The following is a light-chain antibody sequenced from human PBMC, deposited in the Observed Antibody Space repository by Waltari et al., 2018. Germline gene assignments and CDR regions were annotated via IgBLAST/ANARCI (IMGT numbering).Light chain of an antibody. V-gene: IGLV2-23*02. CDR1: SRDVGSYDL. CDR2: EVR. CDR3: CSFASTPSYV. J-gene: IGLJ1*01. Sequence: QSALTQPASVSGSPGQSITISCTGTSRDVGSYDLVSWYQQHPGKAPKLLIYEVRERASGFSNRFSGSKSGNTASLTISGVQAEDEADYYCCSFASTPSYVFGTGTKVTVL.